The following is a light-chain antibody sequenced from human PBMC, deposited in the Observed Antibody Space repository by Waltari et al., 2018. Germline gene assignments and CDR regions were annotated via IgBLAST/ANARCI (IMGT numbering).Light chain of an antibody. CDR1: QSVNNND. CDR3: QQYGNSPQT. V-gene: IGKV3-20*01. CDR2: DAT. Sequence: EIVLTQSPGTLSLSPGERATLSCRASQSVNNNDLAWYQQKPGQAPRLLIDDATSMATGIPDRFSGSGSGTDFTLTISRLEPEDVAVYHCQQYGNSPQTFGQGTKLEIK. J-gene: IGKJ2*01.